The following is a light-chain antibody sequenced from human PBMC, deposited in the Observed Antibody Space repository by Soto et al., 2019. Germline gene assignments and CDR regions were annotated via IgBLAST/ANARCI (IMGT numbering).Light chain of an antibody. CDR1: QSISSY. V-gene: IGKV1-39*01. CDR3: QQSYSTPQT. Sequence: DIQMTQSPSSLSASVGDRVTITCRASQSISSYLNWYQQKPGKAPKLLIYAASSLQSGVPSRFSGSGSGTDFTLTISSLQPEDFATYYCQQSYSTPQTFGQGTMVDI. J-gene: IGKJ1*01. CDR2: AAS.